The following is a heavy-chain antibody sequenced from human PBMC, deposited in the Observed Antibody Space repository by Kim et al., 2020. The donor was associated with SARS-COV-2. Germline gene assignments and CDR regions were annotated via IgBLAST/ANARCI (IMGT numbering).Heavy chain of an antibody. Sequence: GGSLRLSCAASGFTFSGSAMHWVRQASGKGLEWVGRIRSKANSYATAYAASVKGRFTISRDDSKNTAYLQMNSLKTEDTAVYYCTRGLAAAGSGRFDPWGQGTLVTVSS. D-gene: IGHD6-13*01. CDR2: IRSKANSYAT. J-gene: IGHJ5*02. CDR3: TRGLAAAGSGRFDP. V-gene: IGHV3-73*01. CDR1: GFTFSGSA.